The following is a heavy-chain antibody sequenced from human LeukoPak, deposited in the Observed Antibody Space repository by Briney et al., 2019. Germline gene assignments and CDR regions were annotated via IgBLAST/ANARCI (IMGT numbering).Heavy chain of an antibody. Sequence: GGSLRLSCAASGFTFSSHSMHWVRQAPGKGLAWVSYISSSSSTIYYADSVKGRFTISRDNSKNTLYLQMNSLRAEDTAVYYCAKDRNSGSYYGLFGAFDIWGQGTMVTVSS. CDR2: ISSSSSTI. D-gene: IGHD1-26*01. V-gene: IGHV3-48*01. CDR3: AKDRNSGSYYGLFGAFDI. J-gene: IGHJ3*02. CDR1: GFTFSSHS.